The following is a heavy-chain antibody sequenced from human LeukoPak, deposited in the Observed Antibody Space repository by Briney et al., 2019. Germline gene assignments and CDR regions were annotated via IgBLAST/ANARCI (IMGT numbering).Heavy chain of an antibody. CDR3: ARSEGVVLPFDY. Sequence: GGSLRRSCAASGFTFSSYAMHWVRQAPGKGLEWVAVISYDGSNKYYADSVKGRFTISRDNSKNTLYLQMNSLRAEDTAVYYCARSEGVVLPFDYWGQGTLVTVSS. CDR1: GFTFSSYA. V-gene: IGHV3-30*04. J-gene: IGHJ4*02. CDR2: ISYDGSNK. D-gene: IGHD3-3*01.